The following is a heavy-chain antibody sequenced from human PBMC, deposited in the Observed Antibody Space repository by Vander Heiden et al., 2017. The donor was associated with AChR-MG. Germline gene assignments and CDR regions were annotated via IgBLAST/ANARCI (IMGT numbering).Heavy chain of an antibody. CDR3: ARESAAALGY. Sequence: EVQLVESGGDLIQPGGSLRLSCAASVFTVSDHWMHWVRQAPGKGLVWVARINSDGSRTNYADSVKGRITISRDNAKNTLYLQVNSLRAEDTAVYYCARESAAALGYWGQGTLVTVSS. V-gene: IGHV3-74*01. CDR1: VFTVSDHW. J-gene: IGHJ4*02. CDR2: INSDGSRT. D-gene: IGHD2-15*01.